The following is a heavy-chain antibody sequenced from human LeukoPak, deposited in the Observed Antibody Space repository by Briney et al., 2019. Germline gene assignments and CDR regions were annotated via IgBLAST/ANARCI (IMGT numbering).Heavy chain of an antibody. Sequence: SETLSLTCTVSGGSISRGDSYWSWIRQHPGKGLEWIGYIYYSGSTYYNPSLKSRVSISVDTSNNQFSLRLTSVTAADTAVYYCARTYSSSAGYWFGPWGQGTLVTVTS. J-gene: IGHJ5*02. CDR1: GGSISRGDSY. V-gene: IGHV4-31*03. CDR2: IYYSGST. D-gene: IGHD6-13*01. CDR3: ARTYSSSAGYWFGP.